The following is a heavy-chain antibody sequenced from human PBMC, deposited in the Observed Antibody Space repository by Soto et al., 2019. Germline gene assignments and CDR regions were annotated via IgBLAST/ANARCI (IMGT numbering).Heavy chain of an antibody. CDR1: GGSISSRSYH. CDR2: FYYSGTN. V-gene: IGHV4-39*01. J-gene: IGHJ4*02. Sequence: QLQLQESGPGLVKSSETLSLTCTVSGGSISSRSYHWGWIRQPPGKGLEWVGSFYYSGTNYYTPSLKSRVTMSVDTSKNQFSLRLNSVTATDTAVYYCLSRVGATAPRIWGQGTRVIVSS. D-gene: IGHD1-26*01. CDR3: LSRVGATAPRI.